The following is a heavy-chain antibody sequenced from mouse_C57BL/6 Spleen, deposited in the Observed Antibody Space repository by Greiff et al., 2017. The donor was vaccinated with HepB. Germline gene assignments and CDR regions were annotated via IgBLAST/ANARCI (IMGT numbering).Heavy chain of an antibody. V-gene: IGHV1-74*01. J-gene: IGHJ1*03. Sequence: QVQLQQPGAELVKPGASVKVSCKASGYTFTSYWMHWVKQRPGQGLEWIGRIHPADSDTNYNQKFKGKATLTVDKSSSTDYMQLSSLTSEDSAVYYCAMRGHLRPYFDVWGTGTTVTVSS. CDR3: AMRGHLRPYFDV. D-gene: IGHD3-2*02. CDR1: GYTFTSYW. CDR2: IHPADSDT.